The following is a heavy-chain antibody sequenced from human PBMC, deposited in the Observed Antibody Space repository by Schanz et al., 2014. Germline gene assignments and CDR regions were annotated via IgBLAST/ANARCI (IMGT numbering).Heavy chain of an antibody. J-gene: IGHJ4*02. CDR3: AKSQGSSFDS. V-gene: IGHV3-23*01. CDR2: ISGDHRNT. D-gene: IGHD6-13*01. Sequence: EVQLLESGGGLVQPGGSLKLSCAASGLIFSNYVMSWVRQAPGKGLEWVSSISGDHRNTFYADSVKGRFTISRDNSKNTVYNQMNSLRAEDTAVYYCAKSQGSSFDSWGQGARDTVSA. CDR1: GLIFSNYV.